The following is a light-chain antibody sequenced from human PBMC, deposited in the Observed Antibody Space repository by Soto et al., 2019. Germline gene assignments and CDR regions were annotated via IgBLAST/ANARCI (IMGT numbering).Light chain of an antibody. J-gene: IGKJ2*01. V-gene: IGKV3-20*01. Sequence: EFVLTQSPGTLSLSPGERASLSCRASQEIPSRDLAWYQQRPGQPPRLLIYRASARATVIPERFSAYGSGTDFSLTISRLQPEDSALYFCQRYDTSPYTFGQGTKLEFK. CDR1: QEIPSRD. CDR2: RAS. CDR3: QRYDTSPYT.